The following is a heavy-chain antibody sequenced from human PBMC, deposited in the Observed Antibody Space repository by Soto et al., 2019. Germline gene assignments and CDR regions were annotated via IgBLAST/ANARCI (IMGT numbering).Heavy chain of an antibody. CDR1: GGTFSSYT. J-gene: IGHJ5*02. Sequence: QVQLVQSGAEVKKPGSSVKVSCKASGGTFSSYTISWVRQAPGQGLEWMGRLIPILGIANYAQKFQGRVTITADKSTSRAYMELSSLRSEDTAVYYCARDGHCSGGSCYSVSWFDPWGQGTLVTVYS. V-gene: IGHV1-69*08. CDR2: LIPILGIA. CDR3: ARDGHCSGGSCYSVSWFDP. D-gene: IGHD2-15*01.